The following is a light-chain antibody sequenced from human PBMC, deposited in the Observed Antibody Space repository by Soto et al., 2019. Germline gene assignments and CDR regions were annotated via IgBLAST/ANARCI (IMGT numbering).Light chain of an antibody. CDR2: EVS. CDR3: SSYSSSSTPYV. Sequence: QSVLTQPASVSVSPGQSITISCTGTKYDLGAYNFVSWYQQHPGKAPKLMIYEVSNRPSGVSNRFSGSKSGSTASLTISGLQTEDEADYYCSSYSSSSTPYVFGTGTKVTVL. V-gene: IGLV2-14*01. J-gene: IGLJ1*01. CDR1: KYDLGAYNF.